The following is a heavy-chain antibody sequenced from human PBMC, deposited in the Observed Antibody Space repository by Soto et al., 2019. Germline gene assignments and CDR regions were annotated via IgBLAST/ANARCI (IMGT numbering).Heavy chain of an antibody. CDR2: ISGYNGNT. J-gene: IGHJ4*02. CDR3: ARVDYYDSSGYYGY. Sequence: QVQLVQSGAEVKKPGASVKVSCKASGYTFTIYGISWVRQAPRQGLEWMGWISGYNGNTDYAQNLQDRVTLTTDASTSSVYMELRSLSSDDTAVYYCARVDYYDSSGYYGYWGQGTLITVSS. D-gene: IGHD3-22*01. V-gene: IGHV1-18*04. CDR1: GYTFTIYG.